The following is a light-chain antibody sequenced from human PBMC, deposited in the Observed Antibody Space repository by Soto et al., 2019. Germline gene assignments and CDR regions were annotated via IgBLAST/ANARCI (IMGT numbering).Light chain of an antibody. CDR2: DAS. J-gene: IGKJ4*02. V-gene: IGKV3-11*01. CDR1: RSVSGF. Sequence: EIVLTQSPATLSLSPGERATLSCRASRSVSGFLAWYQQKPGQAPRLLIYDASNRATGIPARFSGSGSGTDFTLTISSLEPEDFAVYSCQQRYNWPSRTFGGGTKVEIK. CDR3: QQRYNWPSRT.